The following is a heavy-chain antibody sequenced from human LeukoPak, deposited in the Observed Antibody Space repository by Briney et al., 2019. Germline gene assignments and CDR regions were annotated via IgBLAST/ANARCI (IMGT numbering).Heavy chain of an antibody. V-gene: IGHV3-23*01. CDR2: ISVSGGST. D-gene: IGHD3-16*01. Sequence: PGGSLRLSCAASGFTFSSYAMSWVRQAPGKWLEWVSAISVSGGSTYYADSVKGRFTTSRDNSKTTLYLKMTSLRAEDTAVYYCAKDGNLGGDYWGQGTLVTVSS. CDR3: AKDGNLGGDY. CDR1: GFTFSSYA. J-gene: IGHJ4*02.